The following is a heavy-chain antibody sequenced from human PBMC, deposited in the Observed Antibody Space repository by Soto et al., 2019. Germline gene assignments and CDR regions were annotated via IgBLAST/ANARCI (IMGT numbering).Heavy chain of an antibody. CDR3: ARATPYYYYGMDV. CDR2: IYYSGST. CDR1: GGSISSGGDY. V-gene: IGHV4-31*03. J-gene: IGHJ6*02. D-gene: IGHD2-15*01. Sequence: QVQLQESGPGLVKPSQTLSLTCTVSGGSISSGGDYWSWIRQHPGKGLEWIGYIYYSGSTYYNPSLKSRVTLSVDTSKNHFSLKLSSVTAADTAVYSCARATPYYYYGMDVWGQGTTVTVSS.